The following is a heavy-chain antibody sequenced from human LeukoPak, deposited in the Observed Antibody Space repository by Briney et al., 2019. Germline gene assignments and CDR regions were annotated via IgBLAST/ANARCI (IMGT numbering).Heavy chain of an antibody. J-gene: IGHJ4*02. V-gene: IGHV3-23*01. CDR2: ISNSGAGT. D-gene: IGHD5-24*01. CDR3: AKEGRSLQTY. Sequence: GGSLRLSCAASGFTFSSYAMSWVRQAPGKGLEWVSTISNSGAGTYYADSVKGRFTISRDNSKDTLYLQMNSLRVEDTAVYYCAKEGRSLQTYWGQGTLVTVSS. CDR1: GFTFSSYA.